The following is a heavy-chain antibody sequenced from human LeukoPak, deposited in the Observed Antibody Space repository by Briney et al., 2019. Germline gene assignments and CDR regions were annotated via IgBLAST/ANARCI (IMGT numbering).Heavy chain of an antibody. D-gene: IGHD6-19*01. J-gene: IGHJ3*02. Sequence: SGGSLRLSCAASGFIVSSYSMNWVRQAPRKGLEWISFISSSGNTIYYADSVKGRFTISRDNAKSSLYLQMNSLRAEDTAVYYCARDSVAGSQDAFDIWGQGTMVTVSS. V-gene: IGHV3-48*04. CDR1: GFIVSSYS. CDR2: ISSSGNTI. CDR3: ARDSVAGSQDAFDI.